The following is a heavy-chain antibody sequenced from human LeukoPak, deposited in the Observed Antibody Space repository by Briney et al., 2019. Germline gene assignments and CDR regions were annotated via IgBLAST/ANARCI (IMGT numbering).Heavy chain of an antibody. Sequence: PEPLCLTCTVSGGSISSHFWTWIRHPPGKGMEWIGYIHYSGSTNYNPSLKSRVSISVDTSKNEFSLKLSSVTAADTAVYYCARDFLECSRASCLNWFDRWGQGTLVTVSS. CDR1: GGSISSHF. D-gene: IGHD2-2*01. CDR3: ARDFLECSRASCLNWFDR. CDR2: IHYSGST. J-gene: IGHJ5*02. V-gene: IGHV4-59*11.